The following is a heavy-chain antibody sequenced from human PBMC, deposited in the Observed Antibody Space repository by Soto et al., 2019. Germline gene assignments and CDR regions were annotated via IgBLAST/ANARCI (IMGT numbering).Heavy chain of an antibody. Sequence: EVQLVESGGGLVKPGGSLRLSCAASGFTFSSYSMNWVHQAPGKGLEWVSSISSSSSYIYYADSVKGRFTISRDNAKNSLYLQMNSLRAEDTAVYYCARDGYSSGWYEFYYYMDVWGKGTTVTVSS. CDR3: ARDGYSSGWYEFYYYMDV. CDR2: ISSSSSYI. CDR1: GFTFSSYS. J-gene: IGHJ6*03. D-gene: IGHD6-19*01. V-gene: IGHV3-21*01.